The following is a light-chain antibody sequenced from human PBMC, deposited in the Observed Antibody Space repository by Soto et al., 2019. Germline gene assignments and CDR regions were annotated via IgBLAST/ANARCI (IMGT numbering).Light chain of an antibody. CDR2: GAS. CDR1: QSVSSSY. CDR3: QQYGSSPQT. J-gene: IGKJ1*01. Sequence: EIVLTQSPGTLSLSPGERATLSCRASQSVSSSYLAWYQQKPGQAPRLLIYGASSRATGIPDRFSGSGSGTDFTLTISRLEPEDCAVYYCQQYGSSPQTFGQGTKVVIK. V-gene: IGKV3-20*01.